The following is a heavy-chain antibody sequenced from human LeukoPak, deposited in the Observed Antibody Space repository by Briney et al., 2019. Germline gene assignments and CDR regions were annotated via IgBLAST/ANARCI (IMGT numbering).Heavy chain of an antibody. Sequence: PSETLSLTCTVSGGSISSSSYYWGWIRQPPGKGLEWIGSIYYSGSTYYNPSLKSRVTISVDTSKNQFSLKLSSVTAADTAVYYCARDSHFRMGSITIFGVVIDYWGQGTLVTVSS. CDR3: ARDSHFRMGSITIFGVVIDY. D-gene: IGHD3-3*01. V-gene: IGHV4-39*07. CDR1: GGSISSSSYY. J-gene: IGHJ4*02. CDR2: IYYSGST.